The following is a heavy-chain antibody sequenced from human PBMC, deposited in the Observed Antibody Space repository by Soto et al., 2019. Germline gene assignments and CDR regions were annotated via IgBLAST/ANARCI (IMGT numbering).Heavy chain of an antibody. J-gene: IGHJ6*02. CDR3: ARDDYGSGSLLYYYGMDV. D-gene: IGHD3-10*01. V-gene: IGHV3-33*01. CDR2: IWYDGSNK. CDR1: GFTFSSYG. Sequence: QVQLVESGGGVVQPGRSLRLSCAASGFTFSSYGMHWVRQTPGKGLEWVAVIWYDGSNKYYADSVKGRFTISRDNSKNALYLQMNSLRAEDTAVYYCARDDYGSGSLLYYYGMDVWGQGSTVTVPS.